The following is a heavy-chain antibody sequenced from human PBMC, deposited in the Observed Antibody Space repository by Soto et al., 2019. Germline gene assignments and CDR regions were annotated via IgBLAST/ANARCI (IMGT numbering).Heavy chain of an antibody. CDR3: ARTYGAGSLNWFDP. Sequence: GSLRLSCAASGFIFSSYDMNWVRQAAGEGLEWVSYISSGSGNILYADSVRGRFTISRDNAKNSLYLQMNSLRAEDTVVYYCARTYGAGSLNWFDPWGQGTLVTVSS. CDR1: GFIFSSYD. J-gene: IGHJ5*02. CDR2: ISSGSGNI. V-gene: IGHV3-48*04. D-gene: IGHD3-10*01.